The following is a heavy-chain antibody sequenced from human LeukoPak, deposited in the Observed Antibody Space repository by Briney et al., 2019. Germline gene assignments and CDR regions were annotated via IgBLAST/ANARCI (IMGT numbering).Heavy chain of an antibody. J-gene: IGHJ6*03. Sequence: GGSLRLSCAASGFTFSSYSMNWVRQAPGKGLEWVSSISSSSSYIYYADSVKGRFTISRDNAKNSLYLQMNSLRAEDTAVYYCARGAAGTPTGYYYYMDVWGKGTTVTVSS. CDR2: ISSSSSYI. CDR1: GFTFSSYS. D-gene: IGHD6-13*01. CDR3: ARGAAGTPTGYYYYMDV. V-gene: IGHV3-21*01.